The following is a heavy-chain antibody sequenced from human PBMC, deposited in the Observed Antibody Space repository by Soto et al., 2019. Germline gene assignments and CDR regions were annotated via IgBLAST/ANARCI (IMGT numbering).Heavy chain of an antibody. D-gene: IGHD3-16*01. Sequence: PVGSLRLSCAASGFTFSSYSMNCVRHSPGKWLEWVSSISSSSSYIYYADSVKGRFTISRDNAKNSLYLQMNSLRAEDTAVYYCARALFGERRPANGRFDPWGQGTLVTVSS. CDR3: ARALFGERRPANGRFDP. CDR2: ISSSSSYI. CDR1: GFTFSSYS. V-gene: IGHV3-21*01. J-gene: IGHJ5*02.